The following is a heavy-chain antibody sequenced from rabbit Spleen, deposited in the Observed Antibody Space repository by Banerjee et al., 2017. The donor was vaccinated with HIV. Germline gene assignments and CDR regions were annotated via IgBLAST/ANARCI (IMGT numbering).Heavy chain of an antibody. Sequence: QEQLVESGGGLVQPGASLTLTCTASGFSFGDRDVMCWVRQAPGKGLEWIACINAATGKPVYATWAKGRFTISRTSSTTVTLRMTSLTAADRAAYFCARDLVGVIGWNFYLWGQGTLVTVS. J-gene: IGHJ4*01. D-gene: IGHD1-1*01. CDR2: INAATGKP. CDR1: GFSFGDRDV. V-gene: IGHV1S45*01. CDR3: ARDLVGVIGWNFYL.